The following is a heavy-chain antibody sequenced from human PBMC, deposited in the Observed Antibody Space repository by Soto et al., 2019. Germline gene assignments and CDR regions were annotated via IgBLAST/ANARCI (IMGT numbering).Heavy chain of an antibody. CDR1: GYTFTSYY. J-gene: IGHJ3*02. Sequence: SVKVSCKASGYTFTSYYMHWVRQAPGQGLEWMGIINPSGGSTSYAQKFQGRVTMTRDTSTSTVYMELSSLRSDDTAVYHCARDPALHYYYDYVPLTTTPKAFDIRGQGTMVTVSS. D-gene: IGHD3-16*01. V-gene: IGHV1-46*03. CDR3: ARDPALHYYYDYVPLTTTPKAFDI. CDR2: INPSGGST.